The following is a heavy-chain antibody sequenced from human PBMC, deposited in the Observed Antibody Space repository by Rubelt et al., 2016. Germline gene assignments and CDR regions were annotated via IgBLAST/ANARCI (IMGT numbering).Heavy chain of an antibody. D-gene: IGHD5-18*01. J-gene: IGHJ6*02. Sequence: QLQLQESGPGLVKPSETLSLTCTVSGGSISSSSYYWGWIRQPPGKGLEWIGSIYYSGSTYYNPSLKGRGTIALEAAKNQFSLKLSLGTAADTAVYYCAREQCGYSYGSYGMDVWGQGTTVTVSS. V-gene: IGHV4-39*07. CDR1: GGSISSSSYY. CDR3: AREQCGYSYGSYGMDV. CDR2: IYYSGST.